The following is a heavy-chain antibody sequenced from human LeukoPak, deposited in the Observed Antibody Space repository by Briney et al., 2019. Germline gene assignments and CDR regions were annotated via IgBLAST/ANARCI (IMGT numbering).Heavy chain of an antibody. J-gene: IGHJ4*02. D-gene: IGHD3-22*01. CDR3: ARDAIDSSGFDFDY. Sequence: GESLRLSCAASGFTFSDYYMTWIRQAPGKGLEWISYTSTSAGTIYYADSVKGRFTISRDNAKNSLYLQMNSLRAEDTAVYYCARDAIDSSGFDFDYWGQGALVTVSS. V-gene: IGHV3-11*01. CDR1: GFTFSDYY. CDR2: TSTSAGTI.